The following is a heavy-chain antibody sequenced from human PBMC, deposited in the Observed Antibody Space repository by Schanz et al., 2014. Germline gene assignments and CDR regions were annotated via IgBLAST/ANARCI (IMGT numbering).Heavy chain of an antibody. CDR1: GITFSSHS. Sequence: EVHLVESGGGLVQPGGSLRLSCAASGITFSSHSFNWVRQAPGKGLVWVSRIKSDGSSTSYADSVKGRFTISRDNSKNTLYLQMNSLRAEDTAIYYCAKDAPYPFDLWGRGTLITVSS. CDR2: IKSDGSST. V-gene: IGHV3-74*01. CDR3: AKDAPYPFDL. J-gene: IGHJ2*01.